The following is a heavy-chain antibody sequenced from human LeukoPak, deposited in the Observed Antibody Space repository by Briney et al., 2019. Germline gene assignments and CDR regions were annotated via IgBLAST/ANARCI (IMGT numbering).Heavy chain of an antibody. J-gene: IGHJ4*02. CDR2: ISSASSSI. CDR1: GFTFNSYT. V-gene: IGHV3-48*02. D-gene: IGHD1-26*01. CDR3: ATLGGSGNYSGDY. Sequence: GGSLRLSCAASGFTFNSYTMNWVRQAPGKGLEWVSCISSASSSIYYADSVKGRFTISRDNAKNSLYLQMNSLRDEDTAVYYCATLGGSGNYSGDYWGQGTLVTVSS.